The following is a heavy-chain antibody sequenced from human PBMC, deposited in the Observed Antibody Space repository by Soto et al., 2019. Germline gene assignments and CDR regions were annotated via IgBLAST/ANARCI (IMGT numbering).Heavy chain of an antibody. CDR1: GFTFSSYA. CDR2: ISGSGGST. J-gene: IGHJ4*02. V-gene: IGHV3-23*01. CDR3: AKDQGVYGSLFDY. Sequence: AGGSLRLSCAASGFTFSSYAMSWVRQAPGKGLEWVSAISGSGGSTYYADSVKGRFTISRDNSKNTLYLQMNSLRAEDTAVYYCAKDQGVYGSLFDYWGQGTLVTVSS. D-gene: IGHD3-10*01.